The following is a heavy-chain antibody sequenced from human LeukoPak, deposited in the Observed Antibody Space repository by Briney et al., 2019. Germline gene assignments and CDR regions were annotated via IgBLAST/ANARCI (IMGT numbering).Heavy chain of an antibody. V-gene: IGHV3-48*01. CDR3: ARDLIVYGDYEGAYYFDY. CDR2: ISSSSSTI. D-gene: IGHD4-17*01. J-gene: IGHJ4*02. CDR1: GFTFSSYS. Sequence: GGSLRLSCAASGFTFSSYSMNWVRQAPGKGLEWVSYISSSSSTIYYADSVKGRFTISRDNAKNSLYLQMNSLRAEDTAVYYCARDLIVYGDYEGAYYFDYWGQGTLVTVSS.